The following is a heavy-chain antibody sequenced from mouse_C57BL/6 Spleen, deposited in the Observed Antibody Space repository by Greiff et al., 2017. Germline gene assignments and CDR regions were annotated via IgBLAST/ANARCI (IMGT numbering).Heavy chain of an antibody. CDR2: INPSSGYT. D-gene: IGHD2-2*01. J-gene: IGHJ4*01. CDR3: ARDGDDDGYAMDY. V-gene: IGHV1-4*01. Sequence: VQLQQSGAELARPGASVKMSCKASGYTFTSYTMHWVKQRPGQGLEWIGYINPSSGYTKYNQKFKDKATLTADKSSSTAYMQLSSLTSEDSAVYYCARDGDDDGYAMDYWGQGTSVTVSS. CDR1: GYTFTSYT.